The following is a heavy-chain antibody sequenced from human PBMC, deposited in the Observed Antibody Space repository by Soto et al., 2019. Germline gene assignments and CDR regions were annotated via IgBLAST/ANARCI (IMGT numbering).Heavy chain of an antibody. J-gene: IGHJ4*02. CDR1: GFSLSDYW. CDR3: ARGRGWLHDY. D-gene: IGHD6-19*01. V-gene: IGHV3-7*01. CDR2: IKQDGSDR. Sequence: EVQLVESGGGLVQPGGSLRLSCAASGFSLSDYWMNWVRQAPGKGLEWVAIIKQDGSDRYYVDPVKGRFTISRDNAKNSLYLQMSSLRVEDTALYYCARGRGWLHDYWGQGTLVTVSS.